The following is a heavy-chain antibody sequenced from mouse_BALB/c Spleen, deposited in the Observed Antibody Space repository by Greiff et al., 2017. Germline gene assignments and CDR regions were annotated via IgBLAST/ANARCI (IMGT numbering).Heavy chain of an antibody. CDR3: AREGNYLYYYAMDY. D-gene: IGHD2-1*01. J-gene: IGHJ4*01. Sequence: QVQLQQSGPGLVQPSQSLSITCTVSGFSLTSYGVHWVRQSPGKGLEWLGVIWSGGSTDYNAAFISRLSISKDNSKSQVFFKMNSLQANDTAIYYCAREGNYLYYYAMDYWGQGTSVTVSS. V-gene: IGHV2-2*02. CDR1: GFSLTSYG. CDR2: IWSGGST.